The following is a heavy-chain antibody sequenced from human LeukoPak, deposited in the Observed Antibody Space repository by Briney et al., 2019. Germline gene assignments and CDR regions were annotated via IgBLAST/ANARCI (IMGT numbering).Heavy chain of an antibody. V-gene: IGHV3-21*01. D-gene: IGHD3-3*01. CDR2: ISSSSSYI. CDR3: ARDRGWSGGRPADY. CDR1: GFTFSSYS. Sequence: GGSLRLSCAASGFTFSSYSMNWVRQAPGKGLEWVSSISSSSSYIYYADSVKGRFTISRDNAKNSLYLQMNSLRAENTAVYYGARDRGWSGGRPADYWGQGTLVTVSS. J-gene: IGHJ4*02.